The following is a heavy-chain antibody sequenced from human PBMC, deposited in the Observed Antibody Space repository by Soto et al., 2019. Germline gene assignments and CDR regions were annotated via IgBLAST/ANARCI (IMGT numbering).Heavy chain of an antibody. D-gene: IGHD6-25*01. CDR3: AMQRGGVVY. CDR2: INPNNGGT. V-gene: IGHV1-2*02. CDR1: GYSFTGNS. J-gene: IGHJ4*02. Sequence: QVHLVQSGAEVKKPGASVKVSCKASGYSFTGNSMHWVRQAPGQGLEWMGWINPNNGGTNYAQKFQGRVTMTRDTSISTAYMDLSRLRSDDTAVDYGAMQRGGVVYWGQGTLVTVSS.